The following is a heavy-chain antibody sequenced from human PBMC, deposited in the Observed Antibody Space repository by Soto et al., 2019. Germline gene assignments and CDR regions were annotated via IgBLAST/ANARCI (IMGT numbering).Heavy chain of an antibody. CDR3: AIEDDDYWGESYFDY. CDR1: GFTFSRYS. Sequence: EVQLVESGGGLVKPGGSLRLSCAASGFTFSRYSMNWVRQATGKGLECVSSINSGSVYVNYTDSVKGRFTISRDDAKNLVYLQMNSLRAEDTAVYYCAIEDDDYWGESYFDYWVQGILVTVTS. CDR2: INSGSVYV. D-gene: IGHD4-17*01. J-gene: IGHJ4*02. V-gene: IGHV3-21*01.